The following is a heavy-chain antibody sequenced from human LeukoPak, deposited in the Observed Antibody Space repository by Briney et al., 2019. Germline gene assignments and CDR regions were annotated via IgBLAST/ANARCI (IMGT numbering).Heavy chain of an antibody. CDR1: GFTFSDYY. D-gene: IGHD3-22*01. V-gene: IGHV3-11*04. CDR3: ARDLSTSMIVANFDY. J-gene: IGHJ4*02. CDR2: ISSSGSTI. Sequence: GGSLRLSCAASGFTFSDYYMSWIRQAPGKGLEWVSYISSSGSTIYYADSVKGRFTISRDNAKNSLYLQMNSLRAEDTAVYYCARDLSTSMIVANFDYWGQGTLVTVSS.